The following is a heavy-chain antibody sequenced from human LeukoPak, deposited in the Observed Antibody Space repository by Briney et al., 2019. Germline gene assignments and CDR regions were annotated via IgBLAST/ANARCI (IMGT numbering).Heavy chain of an antibody. J-gene: IGHJ4*02. V-gene: IGHV4-30-2*01. CDR1: GGSISSGGYS. CDR2: IYHSGST. Sequence: SETLSLTCAVSGGSISSGGYSWSWIRQPPGRGLEWIGYIYHSGSTYYNPSLKSRVTISVDRSKNQFSLKLSSVTAADTAVYYCVRHRIQTFFDYWGQGTLVTVSS. CDR3: VRHRIQTFFDY. D-gene: IGHD5-18*01.